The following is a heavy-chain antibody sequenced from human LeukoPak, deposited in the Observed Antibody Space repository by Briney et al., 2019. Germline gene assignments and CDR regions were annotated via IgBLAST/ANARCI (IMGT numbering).Heavy chain of an antibody. Sequence: SETLSLTCSVPGDSISMHYWSWIRQPPGKGLEWIGEINHSGSTNYNPSLKSRVTISVDTSKNQFSLKLSSVTAADTAVYYCAKDSGSVGASLLWGRGTLVTVSS. J-gene: IGHJ1*01. CDR1: GDSISMHY. CDR2: INHSGST. V-gene: IGHV4-34*01. CDR3: AKDSGSVGASLL. D-gene: IGHD1-26*01.